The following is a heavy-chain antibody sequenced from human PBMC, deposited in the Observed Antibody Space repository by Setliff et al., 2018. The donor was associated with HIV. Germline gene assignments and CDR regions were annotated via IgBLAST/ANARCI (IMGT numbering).Heavy chain of an antibody. CDR3: ARVPVSNYYMGV. CDR1: GYTFINYH. Sequence: ASVKVSCKASGYTFINYHITWVRQAPGQGLEWVGSISASSVNTNYTQGRVTMTTDISTSTAYMELRSLRSADSAVYYCARVPVSNYYMGVWGEGTTVTVSS. V-gene: IGHV1-18*01. CDR2: ISASSVNT. J-gene: IGHJ6*03.